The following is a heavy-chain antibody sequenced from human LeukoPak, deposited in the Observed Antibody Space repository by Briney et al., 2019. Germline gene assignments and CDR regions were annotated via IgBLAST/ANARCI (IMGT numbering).Heavy chain of an antibody. CDR1: GYTFTSYY. V-gene: IGHV1-46*03. Sequence: ASVKVSCKAPGYTFTSYYMHWVRQAPGQGLEWMGIINPSGGSTSYAQKFQGRVTMTRDTSTSTVYMELSSLRSEDTAVYYCARDLSGYDLDYWGQGTLVTVSS. CDR3: ARDLSGYDLDY. CDR2: INPSGGST. D-gene: IGHD5-12*01. J-gene: IGHJ4*02.